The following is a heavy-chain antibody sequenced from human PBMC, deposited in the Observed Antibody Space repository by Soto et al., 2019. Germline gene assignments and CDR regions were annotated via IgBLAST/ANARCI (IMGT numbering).Heavy chain of an antibody. J-gene: IGHJ4*02. CDR3: ARDDRTNYYGSGSYYNY. D-gene: IGHD3-10*01. CDR2: TYYRSKWYN. CDR1: GDSVSINSAA. V-gene: IGHV6-1*01. Sequence: PSQTLSLTCVISGDSVSINSAAWNWIRQSPSRGLEWLGRTYYRSKWYNDYAVSVKSRITINPDTSKNQFSLQLNSVTPEDTAVYYCARDDRTNYYGSGSYYNYWGQGTLVTVSS.